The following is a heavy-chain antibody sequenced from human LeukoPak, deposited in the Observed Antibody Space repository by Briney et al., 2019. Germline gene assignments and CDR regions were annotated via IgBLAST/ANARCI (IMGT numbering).Heavy chain of an antibody. CDR1: GFTFSSYA. Sequence: TGGSLRLSCAASGFTFSSYAMSWVRQAPGKGLEWVSAISGSGGSTYYADSVKGRFAISRDNSKNTLYLQMNSLRAEDTAVYYCAKSYYDSSGYVPDFDYWGQGTLVTVSS. V-gene: IGHV3-23*01. CDR2: ISGSGGST. J-gene: IGHJ4*02. CDR3: AKSYYDSSGYVPDFDY. D-gene: IGHD3-22*01.